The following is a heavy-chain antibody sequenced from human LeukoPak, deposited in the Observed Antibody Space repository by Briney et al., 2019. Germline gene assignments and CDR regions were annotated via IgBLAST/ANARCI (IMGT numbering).Heavy chain of an antibody. V-gene: IGHV3-9*01. D-gene: IGHD3-10*01. CDR2: ISWNSGSI. Sequence: GRSLRLSCTASGFTFDDYAMHRVRQAPGKGLEWVSGISWNSGSIGYADSVKGRFAISRDNAKNSLYLQMNSLRAEDTALYYCAKDMSRSYYGLGYWGQGTLVTVSS. J-gene: IGHJ4*02. CDR1: GFTFDDYA. CDR3: AKDMSRSYYGLGY.